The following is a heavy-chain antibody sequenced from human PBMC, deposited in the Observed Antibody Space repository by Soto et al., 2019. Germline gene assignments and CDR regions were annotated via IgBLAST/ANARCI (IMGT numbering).Heavy chain of an antibody. D-gene: IGHD1-20*01. J-gene: IGHJ6*02. CDR3: AGGGVNWNGYYYYGMDV. Sequence: ASVKVSCKASGYTFTSYDINWVRQATGQGLEWMGWMNPNSGNTGYAQKFQGRVTMTRNTSISTAYMELSSLRSEDTAVYYCAGGGVNWNGYYYYGMDVWGQGTTVTVSS. V-gene: IGHV1-8*01. CDR2: MNPNSGNT. CDR1: GYTFTSYD.